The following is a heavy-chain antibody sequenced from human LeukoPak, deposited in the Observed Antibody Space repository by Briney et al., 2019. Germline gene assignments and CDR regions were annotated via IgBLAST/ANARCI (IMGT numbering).Heavy chain of an antibody. CDR1: GGSITNPTYH. CDR3: TSEYSSSPAY. CDR2: IYYNGNS. D-gene: IGHD6-6*01. V-gene: IGHV4-39*02. Sequence: SETLSLTCKVSGGSITNPTYHWGWVRQPPGKGLEWIGSIYYNGNSYYNLDLKSRLTLSIDTSNNQFSLKLESVTAADTAVYYCTSEYSSSPAYWGQGTLVTVSS. J-gene: IGHJ4*02.